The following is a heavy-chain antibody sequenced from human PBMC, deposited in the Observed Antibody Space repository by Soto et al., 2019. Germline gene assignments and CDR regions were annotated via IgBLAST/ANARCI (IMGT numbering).Heavy chain of an antibody. CDR3: ARGITLPTPLDY. D-gene: IGHD1-20*01. Sequence: ASVKVSCKASGITFSTYAIHWVRQAPGQRLEWMGWINAGNGNTKYSQKFQGRVTITRDTSASTAHMELSSLRSEDTAVYYCARGITLPTPLDYWGQGTLVTVSS. J-gene: IGHJ4*02. CDR1: GITFSTYA. CDR2: INAGNGNT. V-gene: IGHV1-3*01.